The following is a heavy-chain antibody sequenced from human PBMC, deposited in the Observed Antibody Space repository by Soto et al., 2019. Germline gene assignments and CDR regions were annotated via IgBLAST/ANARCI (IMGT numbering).Heavy chain of an antibody. J-gene: IGHJ3*02. CDR2: ISRSGSPI. CDR3: VREGRSSTSCNTGCAFDI. D-gene: IGHD2-2*02. CDR1: GFTSWDYH. V-gene: IGHV3-11*01. Sequence: GGSLRLSCAASGFTSWDYHMSWIRQAPGKGLEWVSYISRSGSPIYYADSVKGRFTISRDNAENSLYLQMNSLRAEDTAVYYCVREGRSSTSCNTGCAFDIWGQGTMVTVSS.